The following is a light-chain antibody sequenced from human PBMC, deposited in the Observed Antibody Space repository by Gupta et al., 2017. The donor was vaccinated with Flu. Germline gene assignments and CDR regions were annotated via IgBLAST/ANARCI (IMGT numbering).Light chain of an antibody. CDR1: QKIANY. J-gene: IGKJ2*01. CDR2: DAS. V-gene: IGKV3-11*01. CDR3: QQRFNWPRT. Sequence: PATLSLSPGERATLSCRASQKIANYLAWYQQKPGQAPRLLIYDASKRATGIPARFSGSGSGTDFTLTINSLEPGDFAVYYCQQRFNWPRTFGQGTKLDIK.